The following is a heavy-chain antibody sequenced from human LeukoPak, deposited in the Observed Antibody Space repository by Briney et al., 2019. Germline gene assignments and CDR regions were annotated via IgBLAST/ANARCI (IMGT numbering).Heavy chain of an antibody. CDR3: ASFLMVRGVIIMDY. CDR2: IYYSGST. D-gene: IGHD3-10*01. Sequence: PSQTLSLTCTVSGGSISSGGYYWSWIRQHPGRGLEWIGYIYYSGSTYYNPSLESRVTISVDTSKNQFSLKLSSVTAADTAVYYCASFLMVRGVIIMDYWGQGTLVTVSS. V-gene: IGHV4-31*03. CDR1: GGSISSGGYY. J-gene: IGHJ4*02.